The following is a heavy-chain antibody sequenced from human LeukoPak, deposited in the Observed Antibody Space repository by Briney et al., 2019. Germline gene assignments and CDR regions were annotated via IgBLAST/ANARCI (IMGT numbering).Heavy chain of an antibody. D-gene: IGHD6-13*01. CDR2: IDPSDSYT. V-gene: IGHV5-10-1*01. CDR1: GYSFTSYW. CDR3: ARQVLSSSWYDGNFGY. J-gene: IGHJ4*02. Sequence: GESLKISCKGSGYSFTSYWISWVRQMPGKGLEWMGRIDPSDSYTNHSPSFQGHVTISADKSISTAYLQWSSLKASDTAMYYCARQVLSSSWYDGNFGYWGQGTLVTVSS.